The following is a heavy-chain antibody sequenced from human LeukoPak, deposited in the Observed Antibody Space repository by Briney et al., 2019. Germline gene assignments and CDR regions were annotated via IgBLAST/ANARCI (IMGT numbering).Heavy chain of an antibody. Sequence: SETLFLTCTVSGGSISSSSYYWGWIRQPPGKGLEWIGSIYYSGSTYYNPSLKSRVTISVDTSKNQFSLKLSSVTAADTAVYYCARVHYFYGGNSEVYFDYWGQGTLVTVSS. CDR3: ARVHYFYGGNSEVYFDY. D-gene: IGHD4-23*01. CDR1: GGSISSSSYY. J-gene: IGHJ4*02. CDR2: IYYSGST. V-gene: IGHV4-39*07.